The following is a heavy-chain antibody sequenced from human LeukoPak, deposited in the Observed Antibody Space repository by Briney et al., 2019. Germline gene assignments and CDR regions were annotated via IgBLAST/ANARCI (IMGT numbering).Heavy chain of an antibody. Sequence: PSQTLSLTCTVSGGSISSGGYYWSWIRQPPGKGLEGIVYIYHSGSTYHNPSLKSRVTISVDRSKNQFSLKLSSVTAADTAVYYCARESATGEGLPFDYWGQGTLVTVS. CDR1: GGSISSGGYY. CDR2: IYHSGST. V-gene: IGHV4-30-2*01. J-gene: IGHJ4*02. CDR3: ARESATGEGLPFDY. D-gene: IGHD3-16*01.